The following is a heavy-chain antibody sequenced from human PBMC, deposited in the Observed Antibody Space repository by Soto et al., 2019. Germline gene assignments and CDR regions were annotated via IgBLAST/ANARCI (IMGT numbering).Heavy chain of an antibody. V-gene: IGHV1-69*01. CDR1: GGTFSSYA. Sequence: QVQLVQSGAEVKKPGSSVKVSCKASGGTFSSYAISWVRQAPGQGLEWMGGIIPIFGTANYAQKFQGRVTITADESTSTAYMELSSLRSEDTSVYYCARVGYCGGDCYPYDYWGQGTLVTVSS. CDR3: ARVGYCGGDCYPYDY. CDR2: IIPIFGTA. D-gene: IGHD2-21*02. J-gene: IGHJ4*02.